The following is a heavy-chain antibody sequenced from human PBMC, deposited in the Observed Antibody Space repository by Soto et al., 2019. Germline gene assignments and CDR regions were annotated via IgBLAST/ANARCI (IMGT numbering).Heavy chain of an antibody. CDR1: GGSISSGDYY. V-gene: IGHV4-30-4*01. CDR3: GRNLFGSGNWFDP. Sequence: SETLSLTCTVSGGSISSGDYYWSWIRQPPGKGLEWIGYIHYSGSTYHNPSLKSRVTISVDTSKNQFSLKLSSVTAADTAVYYWGRNLFGSGNWFDPWGQGNLVTVSS. J-gene: IGHJ5*02. CDR2: IHYSGST. D-gene: IGHD3-10*02.